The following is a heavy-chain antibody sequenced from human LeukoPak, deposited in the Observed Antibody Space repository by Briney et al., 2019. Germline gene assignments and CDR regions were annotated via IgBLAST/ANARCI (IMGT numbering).Heavy chain of an antibody. Sequence: RASVKVSCKTSGYNFSGYYMHWVRQAPGQGLEWMGWINPNSGVTNSAQKFQGRVTMTRDTSISTAYMELSSLSSDDTAVYYCASISPTRGEAFDYWGQGTLVTVSS. CDR2: INPNSGVT. CDR1: GYNFSGYY. V-gene: IGHV1-2*02. CDR3: ASISPTRGEAFDY. J-gene: IGHJ4*02. D-gene: IGHD3-16*01.